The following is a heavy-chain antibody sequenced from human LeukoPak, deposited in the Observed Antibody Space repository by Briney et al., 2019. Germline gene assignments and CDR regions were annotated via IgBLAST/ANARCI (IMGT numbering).Heavy chain of an antibody. CDR3: ARDGCRSTSCYSVDY. CDR1: GFTFSSYS. Sequence: KPRGSLRLSCAASGFTFSSYSMNWVRQAPGKGLEWVSSISSSSSYIYYADSVKGRFTISRDHAKNSLYLQMNSLRAEDTAVYYCARDGCRSTSCYSVDYWGQGALVTVSS. CDR2: ISSSSSYI. V-gene: IGHV3-21*01. D-gene: IGHD2-2*01. J-gene: IGHJ4*02.